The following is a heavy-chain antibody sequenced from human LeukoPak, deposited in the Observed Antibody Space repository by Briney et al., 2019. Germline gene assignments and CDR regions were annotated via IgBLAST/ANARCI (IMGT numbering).Heavy chain of an antibody. CDR1: GFTFSSYA. CDR3: AKDVRDGYNYAEYIQH. D-gene: IGHD5-24*01. CDR2: ISGSGGST. Sequence: PGGSLRLSCAASGFTFSSYAMSWVRQAPGKGLEWVSAISGSGGSTYYADSVKGRFTISRDNSKNTLYLQMNSLRAEDTAVYYCAKDVRDGYNYAEYIQHWGQGTLVTVSS. J-gene: IGHJ1*01. V-gene: IGHV3-23*01.